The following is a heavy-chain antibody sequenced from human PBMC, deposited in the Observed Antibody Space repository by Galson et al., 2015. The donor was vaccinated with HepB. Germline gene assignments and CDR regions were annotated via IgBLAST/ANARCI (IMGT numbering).Heavy chain of an antibody. Sequence: ETLSLTCVVSGGSISTDNWWSWIRQPPGKGLEWIGDIWHTVTTNYNPSLQSRLTMSLDRSKKQFSLNLTSVSAADTAVYYCAKGRRAGSSSSWYNYWGQGILVAVSS. V-gene: IGHV4/OR15-8*02. CDR3: AKGRRAGSSSSWYNY. CDR1: GGSISTDNW. CDR2: IWHTVTT. J-gene: IGHJ4*02. D-gene: IGHD2-2*02.